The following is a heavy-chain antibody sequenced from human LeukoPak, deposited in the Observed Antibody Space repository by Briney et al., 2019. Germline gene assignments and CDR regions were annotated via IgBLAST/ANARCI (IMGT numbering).Heavy chain of an antibody. CDR2: IIPILGIA. V-gene: IGHV1-69*02. Sequence: GSSVKVSCKASGGTFSSYTISWVRQAPGQGLEWMGRIIPILGIANYAQKFQGRVTITADKSTSTAYMELSSLGSEDTAVYYCARGEGSGWYLSFDYWGQGTLVTVSS. CDR3: ARGEGSGWYLSFDY. J-gene: IGHJ4*02. D-gene: IGHD6-19*01. CDR1: GGTFSSYT.